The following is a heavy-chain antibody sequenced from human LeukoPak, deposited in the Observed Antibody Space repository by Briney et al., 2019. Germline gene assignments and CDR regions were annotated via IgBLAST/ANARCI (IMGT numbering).Heavy chain of an antibody. CDR2: IYYSGST. J-gene: IGHJ4*02. CDR3: ARVDAGYCSGGSCYSFDY. CDR1: GGSISSGDYY. Sequence: PSRTLSLTCTVSGGSISSGDYYWSWIRQPPGKGLEWIGYIYYSGSTYYNPSLKSRVTISVDTSKNQFSLKLSSVTAADTAVYYCARVDAGYCSGGSCYSFDYWGQGTLVTVSS. D-gene: IGHD2-15*01. V-gene: IGHV4-30-4*01.